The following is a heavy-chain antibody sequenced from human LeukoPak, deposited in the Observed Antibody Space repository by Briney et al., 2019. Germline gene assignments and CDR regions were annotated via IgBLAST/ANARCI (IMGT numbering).Heavy chain of an antibody. CDR1: GFTFSSYW. J-gene: IGHJ4*02. V-gene: IGHV3-7*01. D-gene: IGHD1-20*01. CDR3: ARGPPRYNWNYFNY. CDR2: IKQDGSEK. Sequence: HPGGSLRLSCATSGFTFSSYWMSWVRQAPGKGLEWVANIKQDGSEKYYVDSVKGRFTISRDNAKNSLYLQMNSLRAEDTAVYYCARGPPRYNWNYFNYWGQGTLVTVSS.